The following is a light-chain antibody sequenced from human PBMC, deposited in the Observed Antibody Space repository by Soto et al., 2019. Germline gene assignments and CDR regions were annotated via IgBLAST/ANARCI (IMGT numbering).Light chain of an antibody. Sequence: EIVLTQSPGTLALSPGQRATLSCRASQSVSSSYLAWYEHKPGQSPRLIIYGAFSRAPGITARFSGSGSGTDFTLTISRLEPEDFAVYYCQQYGSSSWSFGQGTKVEIK. CDR3: QQYGSSSWS. CDR2: GAF. CDR1: QSVSSSY. V-gene: IGKV3-20*01. J-gene: IGKJ1*01.